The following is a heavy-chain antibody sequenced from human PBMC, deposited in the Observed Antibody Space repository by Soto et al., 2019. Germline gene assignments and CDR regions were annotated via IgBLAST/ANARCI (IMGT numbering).Heavy chain of an antibody. J-gene: IGHJ4*02. CDR1: GGSISSGGYY. D-gene: IGHD4-17*01. Sequence: QVQLQESGPGLVKPSQTLSLTCTVSGGSISSGGYYWTWIRQYPGKGLEWIGNIYYSGSTFYNPSIKSLVSISVDTSKNQFSLNLSSVTAADTAVYYCARGLSVTLFDYWGQGTVVTVSS. CDR2: IYYSGST. CDR3: ARGLSVTLFDY. V-gene: IGHV4-31*01.